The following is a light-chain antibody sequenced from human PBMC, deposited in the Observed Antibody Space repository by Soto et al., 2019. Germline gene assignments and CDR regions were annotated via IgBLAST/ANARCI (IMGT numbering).Light chain of an antibody. V-gene: IGKV3-20*01. Sequence: EILLTQSPVTLSLSPGERATLSCRASQSVSSSNLAWYQQKTGQAPRLLIYGTSSRATGIPDRFSGSGSGTDFTLTISRLEPEDFAVYYCQQYGTSPPYTFGQGPKLEIK. CDR2: GTS. J-gene: IGKJ2*01. CDR1: QSVSSSN. CDR3: QQYGTSPPYT.